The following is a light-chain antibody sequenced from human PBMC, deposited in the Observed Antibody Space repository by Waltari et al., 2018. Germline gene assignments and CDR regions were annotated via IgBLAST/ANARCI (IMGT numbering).Light chain of an antibody. V-gene: IGKV1-39*01. CDR1: QNISNL. J-gene: IGKJ1*01. CDR3: QQRYSALTWT. Sequence: DIQMTQTPSSLSASVGDRVTITCRASQNISNLFNWYQQKPGKAPTRLIYAASNLQSGVPSRFSGSGSGTDFALTISSLQPEDFATYYCQQRYSALTWTFGQGTKVQI. CDR2: AAS.